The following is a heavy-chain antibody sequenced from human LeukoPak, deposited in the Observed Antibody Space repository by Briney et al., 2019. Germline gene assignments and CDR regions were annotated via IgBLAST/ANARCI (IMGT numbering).Heavy chain of an antibody. CDR3: ARKYSSNWFFDY. Sequence: PGGSLRLSCAASGFTVSSNYMSWVRPPPGKGLEWVSAIYTGGSTYYAESVKGRFTVSRDSSKNTLYLQMSSLRAEDTAVYYCARKYSSNWFFDYWGQGALVTVSS. V-gene: IGHV3-53*01. CDR2: IYTGGST. D-gene: IGHD6-13*01. CDR1: GFTVSSNY. J-gene: IGHJ4*02.